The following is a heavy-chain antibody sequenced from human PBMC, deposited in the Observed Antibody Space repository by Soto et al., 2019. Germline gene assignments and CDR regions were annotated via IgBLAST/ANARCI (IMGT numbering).Heavy chain of an antibody. V-gene: IGHV3-33*01. Sequence: QVQLVESGGGVVQPGRSLRLSCAASGFTFSSYGMHWVRQAPGKGLEWVAVIWYDGSSKYYADSVKGRFTISRDKSKNTLYLQMNSLRAEDTAVYYCARDSALVDRQWLAEGVNWFDPWGQGTLVTVSS. CDR3: ARDSALVDRQWLAEGVNWFDP. CDR1: GFTFSSYG. J-gene: IGHJ5*02. CDR2: IWYDGSSK. D-gene: IGHD6-19*01.